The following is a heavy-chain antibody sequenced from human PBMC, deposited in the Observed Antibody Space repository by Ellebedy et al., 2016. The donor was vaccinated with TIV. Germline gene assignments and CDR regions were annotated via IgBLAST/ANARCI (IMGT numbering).Heavy chain of an antibody. D-gene: IGHD5-18*01. J-gene: IGHJ1*01. CDR1: GGSFSGYY. CDR2: INHSGST. CDR3: ARLESWIQLWEGPYFQH. V-gene: IGHV4-34*01. Sequence: SETLSLXXGVSGGSFSGYYWSWIRQPPGKGLEWIGEINHSGSTNYNPSLKSRVTISLDASKNQFSLNLTSVTAADTAVYFCARLESWIQLWEGPYFQHWGQGTLVFVSS.